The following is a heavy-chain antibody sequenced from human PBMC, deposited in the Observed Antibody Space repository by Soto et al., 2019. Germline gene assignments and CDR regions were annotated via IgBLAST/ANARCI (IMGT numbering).Heavy chain of an antibody. D-gene: IGHD1-26*01. CDR3: AKGAPTTSSEYFQH. CDR2: ISYDGSNK. J-gene: IGHJ1*01. Sequence: VQLVESGGGVVQPGRSLRLSCAASGFTFSSYGMHWVRQAPGKGLEWVAVISYDGSNKYYADSVKGRFTISRDNSRNTLYLQINSLRAEDTAVYYCAKGAPTTSSEYFQHWGQGTLVTVSS. V-gene: IGHV3-30*18. CDR1: GFTFSSYG.